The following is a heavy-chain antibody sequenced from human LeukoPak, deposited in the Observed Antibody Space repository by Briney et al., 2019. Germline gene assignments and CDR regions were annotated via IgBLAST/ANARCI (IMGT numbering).Heavy chain of an antibody. V-gene: IGHV3-7*03. D-gene: IGHD2-21*01. CDR1: GFTFNSYW. Sequence: GGSLRLSCAAPGFTFNSYWMTWVRQAPGKGLEWLATMMQDGSEEHYADSLRGRFTISRDNAKNSLYLQLNSVTAEDTAVYYCARCTYSLCYFDYWGQGTLVTVSS. CDR3: ARCTYSLCYFDY. J-gene: IGHJ4*02. CDR2: MMQDGSEE.